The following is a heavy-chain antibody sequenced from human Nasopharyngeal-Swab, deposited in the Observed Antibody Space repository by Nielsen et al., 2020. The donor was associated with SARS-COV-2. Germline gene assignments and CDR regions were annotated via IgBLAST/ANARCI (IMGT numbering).Heavy chain of an antibody. Sequence: GGSLRLSCAASGFTFDDYAMHWVRQAPGKGLEWVSSISSSSSFIYYADSVKGRFTISRDNAKNSLYLQMNSLRGEDTAVYYCAKTPGNYHYYMDVWGKGTTVTVSS. J-gene: IGHJ6*03. CDR1: GFTFDDYA. CDR2: ISSSSSFI. V-gene: IGHV3-21*01. CDR3: AKTPGNYHYYMDV.